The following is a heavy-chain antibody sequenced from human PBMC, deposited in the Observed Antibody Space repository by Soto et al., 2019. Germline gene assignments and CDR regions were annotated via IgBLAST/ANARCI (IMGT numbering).Heavy chain of an antibody. V-gene: IGHV3-23*01. CDR1: GFTLTSYG. J-gene: IGHJ6*02. D-gene: IGHD1-1*01. CDR3: AKDGTTTGIHYYAMDV. Sequence: GGSLRLSCEVSGFTLTSYGMNWVRQAPDKGLEWVSTIGRGGDTYYADSVKGRFTISRDNSKNTLFLQMNSLRAEDTALYFCAKDGTTTGIHYYAMDVWGQGTTVTVSS. CDR2: IGRGGDT.